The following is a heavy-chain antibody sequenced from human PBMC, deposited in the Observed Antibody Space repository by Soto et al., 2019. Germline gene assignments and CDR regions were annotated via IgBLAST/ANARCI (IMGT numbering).Heavy chain of an antibody. V-gene: IGHV4-39*07. CDR3: ARARGADRPNWFDP. Sequence: PSETLSLTCTVSGGSISSGGYYWSWIRQHPGKGLEWIASIFRSGASHYSPSLKSRGTISVDTSKNQFSLKLISVTAADTAVYYCARARGADRPNWFDPWGQGTQVTVSS. CDR1: GGSISSGGYY. CDR2: IFRSGAS. D-gene: IGHD3-10*01. J-gene: IGHJ5*02.